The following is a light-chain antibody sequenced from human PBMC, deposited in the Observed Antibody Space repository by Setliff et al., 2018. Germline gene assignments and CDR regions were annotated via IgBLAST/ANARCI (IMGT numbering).Light chain of an antibody. CDR2: DVN. V-gene: IGLV2-14*01. Sequence: QSALAQPAPVSGSPGQSITISCTGTSSDVGGYNYVSWYQQYPGKAPKLMIFDVNNRPSGVSNRFSGSKSGNTASLTISGLQAEDEADYYCSSNTNSDTLFVFGGGTK. CDR3: SSNTNSDTLFV. J-gene: IGLJ3*02. CDR1: SSDVGGYNY.